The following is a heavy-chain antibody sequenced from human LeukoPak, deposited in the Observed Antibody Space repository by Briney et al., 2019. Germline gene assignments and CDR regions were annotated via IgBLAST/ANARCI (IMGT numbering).Heavy chain of an antibody. CDR1: GYTFTSYD. J-gene: IGHJ6*02. V-gene: IGHV1-2*02. Sequence: ASVKVSCKASGYTFTSYDINWVRQAPGQGLEWMGWINPNSGGTNYAQKFQGRVTMTRDTSISTAYMELSRLRSDDTAVYYCAREDDILPRRYGMDVWGQGTTVTVSS. CDR2: INPNSGGT. CDR3: AREDDILPRRYGMDV. D-gene: IGHD3-9*01.